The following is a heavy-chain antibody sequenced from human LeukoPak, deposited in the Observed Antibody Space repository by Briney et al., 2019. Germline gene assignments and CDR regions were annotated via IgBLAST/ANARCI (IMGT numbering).Heavy chain of an antibody. V-gene: IGHV3-48*03. D-gene: IGHD3-10*01. CDR1: GFPFSSYE. Sequence: GGSLRLSCAACGFPFSSYEMNWVRQAAGKGLEWVSYISSSGSAIYYADSVKGRFTISRDNAKNSLYLQMNSLRAEDTAVYYCARGFRLTMVRGVASFDYWGQGTLVTVSS. CDR2: ISSSGSAI. J-gene: IGHJ4*02. CDR3: ARGFRLTMVRGVASFDY.